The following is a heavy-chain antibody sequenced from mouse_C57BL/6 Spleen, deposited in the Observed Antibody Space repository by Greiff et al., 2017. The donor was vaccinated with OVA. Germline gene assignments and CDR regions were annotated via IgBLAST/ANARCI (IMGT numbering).Heavy chain of an antibody. D-gene: IGHD1-1*01. CDR2: IDPEDGDT. CDR3: TTSYYYGSSPYYAMDY. Sequence: EVKLVESGAELVRPGASVKLSCTASGFNIKDYYMHWVKQRPEQGLEWIGRIDPEDGDTEYAPKFQGKATMTADTSSNTAYLQLSSLTSEDTAVYYCTTSYYYGSSPYYAMDYWGQGTSVTVSS. V-gene: IGHV14-1*01. CDR1: GFNIKDYY. J-gene: IGHJ4*01.